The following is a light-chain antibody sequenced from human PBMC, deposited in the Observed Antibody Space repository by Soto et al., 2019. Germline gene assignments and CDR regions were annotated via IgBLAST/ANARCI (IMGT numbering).Light chain of an antibody. CDR1: NSNIGSYY. CDR2: RNN. Sequence: QSVLTQPPSASGTPGQRVTISCSGSNSNIGSYYVYWYQQLPGTAPELLIYRNNQRPSGVPDRFSGSKSGTSASLAISGLWSEDEADYYCATWDDSLSGVVFGGGTKLTVL. J-gene: IGLJ2*01. V-gene: IGLV1-47*03. CDR3: ATWDDSLSGVV.